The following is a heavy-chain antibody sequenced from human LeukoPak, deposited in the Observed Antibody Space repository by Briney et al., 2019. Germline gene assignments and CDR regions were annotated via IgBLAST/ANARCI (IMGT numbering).Heavy chain of an antibody. V-gene: IGHV4-39*01. D-gene: IGHD6-19*01. Sequence: PSETLSLTCGVSGGSISISSYYWGWIRQPPGKGLEWVGTIYYSGSTYYNPSLKSRVTISVDTSKNQFSLKLSSVTAADTAVYYCARQGWSSASGYYCDYWGQGTLVTVSS. CDR1: GGSISISSYY. CDR3: ARQGWSSASGYYCDY. CDR2: IYYSGST. J-gene: IGHJ4*02.